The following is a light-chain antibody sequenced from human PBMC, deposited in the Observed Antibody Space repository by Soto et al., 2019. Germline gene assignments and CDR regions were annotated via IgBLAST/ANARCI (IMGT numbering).Light chain of an antibody. V-gene: IGKV3-11*01. Sequence: EIVLTQSPATLSLSPGESATLSCRATRSVSSYLAWYQQKPGQAPRLLIYDASSRPTDIPARFSGSGSGTDFTLTISSLEPEDFALYYCQQRSNWPITFGQGPRLEIK. CDR3: QQRSNWPIT. J-gene: IGKJ5*01. CDR1: RSVSSY. CDR2: DAS.